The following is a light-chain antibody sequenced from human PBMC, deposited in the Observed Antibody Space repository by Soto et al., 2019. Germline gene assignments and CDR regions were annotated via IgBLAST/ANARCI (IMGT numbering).Light chain of an antibody. CDR1: QDITNY. Sequence: DIQMTQSPSSLSASVGDICTSTWQASQDITNYLNWYQQKSGKAPKLLIYDASNLETGVPSRFSGSGSGTDFTFTISSLQPEDIATYYCQHYDNFPITFGGGTKV. CDR3: QHYDNFPIT. CDR2: DAS. J-gene: IGKJ4*01. V-gene: IGKV1-33*01.